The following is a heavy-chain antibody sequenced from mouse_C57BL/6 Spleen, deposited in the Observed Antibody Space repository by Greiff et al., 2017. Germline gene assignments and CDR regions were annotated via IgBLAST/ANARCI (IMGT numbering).Heavy chain of an antibody. CDR3: AREGLREGYFDY. J-gene: IGHJ2*01. V-gene: IGHV3-1*01. D-gene: IGHD1-1*01. Sequence: VQLQQSGPGMVKPSQSLSLTCTVTGYSITSGYDWHWIRHFPGNKLEWMGYISYSGSTNYNPSLKSRISITHDTSKNHFFLKLNSVTTEDTATYYCAREGLREGYFDYWGQGTTLTVSS. CDR2: ISYSGST. CDR1: GYSITSGYD.